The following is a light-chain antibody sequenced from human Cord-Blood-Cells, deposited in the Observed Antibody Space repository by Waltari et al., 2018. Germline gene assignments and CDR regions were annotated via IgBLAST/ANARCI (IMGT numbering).Light chain of an antibody. J-gene: IGKJ1*01. V-gene: IGKV1-5*01. CDR2: DAS. CDR1: QSISSW. CDR3: RQYNSYST. Sequence: DIQMTQSPSTLSASVGDRVTITCRASQSISSWLAWYQQKPGKAPKLLIYDASSLESGVPTRFGGSGSWTEITLTISSLQPDDFATYYCRQYNSYSTFGQGTKVEIK.